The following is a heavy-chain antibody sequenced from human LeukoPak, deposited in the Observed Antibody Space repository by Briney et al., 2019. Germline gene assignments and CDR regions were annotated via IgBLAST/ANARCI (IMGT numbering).Heavy chain of an antibody. CDR1: GFIFSDHW. V-gene: IGHV3-9*01. CDR3: AKAVWGSYRLFSFDY. J-gene: IGHJ4*02. Sequence: GGSLRLSCAASGFIFSDHWMHWVRQAPGKGLEWVSGISWNSGSIGYADSVKGRFTISRDNAKNSLYLQMDSLRAEDTALYYCAKAVWGSYRLFSFDYWGQGTLVTVSS. D-gene: IGHD3-16*02. CDR2: ISWNSGSI.